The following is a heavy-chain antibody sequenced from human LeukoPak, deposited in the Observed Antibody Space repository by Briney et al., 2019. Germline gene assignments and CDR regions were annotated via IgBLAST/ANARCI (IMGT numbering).Heavy chain of an antibody. Sequence: WMGIINPSGASTSYAQKFHGRVTMTRDTSTSTVYMELSSLRSEDTAVYYCARVGYSYGIDYWGQGTLVTVSS. D-gene: IGHD5-18*01. V-gene: IGHV1-46*01. J-gene: IGHJ4*02. CDR2: INPSGAST. CDR3: ARVGYSYGIDY.